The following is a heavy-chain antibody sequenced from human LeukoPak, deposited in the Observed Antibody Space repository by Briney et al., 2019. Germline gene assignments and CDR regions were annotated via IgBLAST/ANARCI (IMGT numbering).Heavy chain of an antibody. CDR1: GFTFADYA. CDR3: SRAWETSGYYSGY. Sequence: TGGSLRLSCTASGFTFADYAMSWVRQAPGKGLEWVGFIRSKAYGGTTEYAASVQGRFTISRDDSKSIAYLQMSSLETEDTAVYYCSRAWETSGYYSGYWGQGTLVTVSS. CDR2: IRSKAYGGTT. J-gene: IGHJ4*02. D-gene: IGHD3-3*01. V-gene: IGHV3-49*04.